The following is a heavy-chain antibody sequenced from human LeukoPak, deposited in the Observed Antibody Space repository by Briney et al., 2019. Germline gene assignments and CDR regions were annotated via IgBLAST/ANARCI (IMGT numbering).Heavy chain of an antibody. CDR3: ARADSSGYYGSYYFDY. V-gene: IGHV3-66*02. J-gene: IGHJ4*02. D-gene: IGHD3-22*01. CDR1: GFTVSSNY. Sequence: GGSLRLSCAASGFTVSSNYMSWVRQAPGKGLEWVSVIYSGGSTYYADSVKGRFIISRDNSKNTLYLQMNSLRAEDTAVYYCARADSSGYYGSYYFDYWGQGTLVTVSS. CDR2: IYSGGST.